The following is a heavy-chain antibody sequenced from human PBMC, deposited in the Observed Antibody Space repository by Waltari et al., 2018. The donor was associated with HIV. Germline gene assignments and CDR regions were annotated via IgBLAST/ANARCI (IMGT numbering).Heavy chain of an antibody. CDR2: ITPFNGNT. V-gene: IGHV1-45*02. D-gene: IGHD3-10*01. Sequence: GYTFTYRYLHWVRQAPGQALEWMGWITPFNGNTSYAQKFQDRVTITRDRSMSTAYMELSSLRFEDTAMYYCARSRDYGSGKDYDMDVWGQGTTVTVSS. CDR1: GYTFTYRY. CDR3: ARSRDYGSGKDYDMDV. J-gene: IGHJ6*01.